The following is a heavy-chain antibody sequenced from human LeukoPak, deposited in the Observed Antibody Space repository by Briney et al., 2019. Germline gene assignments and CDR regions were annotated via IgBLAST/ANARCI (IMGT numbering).Heavy chain of an antibody. CDR3: AKGRGYTSSWAFDY. CDR2: ISGSGGST. Sequence: GGSLRLSCAASGFTFSNYVMSWVRQAPGKGLEWVSAISGSGGSTYYADSVKGRFTISRDNSKNTLYLQMSSLRADDTVVYYCAKGRGYTSSWAFDYWGQGTLVTVSS. CDR1: GFTFSNYV. D-gene: IGHD6-13*01. J-gene: IGHJ4*02. V-gene: IGHV3-23*01.